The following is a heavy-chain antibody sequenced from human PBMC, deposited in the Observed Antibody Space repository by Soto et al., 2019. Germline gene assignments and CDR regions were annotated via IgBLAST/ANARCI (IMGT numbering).Heavy chain of an antibody. CDR1: GFTFSSYA. V-gene: IGHV3-30-3*01. CDR3: ARDGTYMTTVTLRAGYFDY. J-gene: IGHJ4*02. D-gene: IGHD4-17*01. CDR2: ISYDGSNK. Sequence: QVQLVESGGGVVQPGRSLRLSCAASGFTFSSYAMHWVRQAPGKGLEWVAVISYDGSNKYYADSVKGRFTISRDNSKNTLYLQMNSLRAEDTAVYYCARDGTYMTTVTLRAGYFDYWGQGTLVTVSS.